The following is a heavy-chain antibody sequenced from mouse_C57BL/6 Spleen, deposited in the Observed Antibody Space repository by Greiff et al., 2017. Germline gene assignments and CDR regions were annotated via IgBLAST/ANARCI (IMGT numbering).Heavy chain of an antibody. CDR1: GYAFSSYW. CDR2: IYPGDGDT. J-gene: IGHJ2*01. D-gene: IGHD1-1*01. Sequence: QVQLQQSGAELVKPGASVKISCKASGYAFSSYWMNWVKQRPGKGLEWIGQIYPGDGDTNYNGTFKGKATLPADKSSSTAYMQLSSLTSEDSAVYFCARAGSSYRYYFDYWGQGTTLTVSS. V-gene: IGHV1-80*01. CDR3: ARAGSSYRYYFDY.